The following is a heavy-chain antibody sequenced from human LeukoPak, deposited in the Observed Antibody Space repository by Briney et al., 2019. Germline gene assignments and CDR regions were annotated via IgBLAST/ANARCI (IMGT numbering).Heavy chain of an antibody. CDR3: ARVDYYYDSSGYFNWFDP. Sequence: SETLSLTCTVSGGSMSSNYWSWIRQPPGKGLEWIGYIYYSGSTNYNPSLKSRVTISVDTSKNQFSLKLSSVTAADTAVYYCARVDYYYDSSGYFNWFDPWGQGTLVTVSS. V-gene: IGHV4-59*01. CDR1: GGSMSSNY. J-gene: IGHJ5*02. CDR2: IYYSGST. D-gene: IGHD3-22*01.